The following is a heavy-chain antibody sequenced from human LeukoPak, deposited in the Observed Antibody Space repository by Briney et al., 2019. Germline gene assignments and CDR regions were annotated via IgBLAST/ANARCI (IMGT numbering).Heavy chain of an antibody. V-gene: IGHV5-51*01. CDR2: IYPGDSDT. CDR3: AISYSNEGEGFDY. CDR1: GYSFTSYW. D-gene: IGHD4-11*01. Sequence: RESLKISCKGSGYSFTSYWIAWVRQMPGKGLEWMGIIYPGDSDTRYSPSFQGQVTISADKSISTAYLQWSSLKASDTAMYYCAISYSNEGEGFDYWGQGTLVTVSS. J-gene: IGHJ4*02.